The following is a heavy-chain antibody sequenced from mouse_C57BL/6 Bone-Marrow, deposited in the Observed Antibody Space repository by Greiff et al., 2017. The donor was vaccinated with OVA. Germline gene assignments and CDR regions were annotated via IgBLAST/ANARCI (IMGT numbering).Heavy chain of an antibody. CDR2: IYPGSGNT. J-gene: IGHJ3*01. CDR1: GYSFTSYY. V-gene: IGHV1-66*01. Sequence: QVQLKESGPELVKPGASVKISCKASGYSFTSYYIHWVKQRPGQGLEWIGWIYPGSGNTKYNEKFKGKATLTADTSSSTAYMQLSSLTSEDSAVYYCARGRPPLAYWGQGTLVTVSA. CDR3: ARGRPPLAY.